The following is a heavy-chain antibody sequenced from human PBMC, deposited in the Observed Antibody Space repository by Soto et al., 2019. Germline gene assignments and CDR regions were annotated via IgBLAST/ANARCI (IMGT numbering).Heavy chain of an antibody. V-gene: IGHV3-30*18. CDR2: ISYDGSNS. Sequence: QVRLVESGGGVVQPGRSLRLSCAASGFSFRSHGMHWVRQAPGKGLQWVAVISYDGSNSYYADSVKGRFTISRDNSNEALYLQMSSLRPEDTAVYFCAKDHRNGGSRVDYWGQGTLVTVSS. CDR1: GFSFRSHG. CDR3: AKDHRNGGSRVDY. J-gene: IGHJ4*02. D-gene: IGHD2-15*01.